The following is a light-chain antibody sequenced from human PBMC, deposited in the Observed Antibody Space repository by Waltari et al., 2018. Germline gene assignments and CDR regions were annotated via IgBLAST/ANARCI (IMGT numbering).Light chain of an antibody. CDR3: QQFNTWPLT. Sequence: EVVMTQSPATLSASPGERATLSCRASQSVRDTLAWYQQKVGQPPRLLIYSASIRATGVPARFSGSGSGTEFTLTISSLQSEDFGVYYCQQFNTWPLTFGPGTKVDFK. V-gene: IGKV3-15*01. CDR1: QSVRDT. CDR2: SAS. J-gene: IGKJ3*01.